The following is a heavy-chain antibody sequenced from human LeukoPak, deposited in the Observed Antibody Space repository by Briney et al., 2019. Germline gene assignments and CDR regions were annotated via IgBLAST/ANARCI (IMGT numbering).Heavy chain of an antibody. J-gene: IGHJ3*02. CDR2: IHHNGRT. CDR3: ARDQGLHGDAFDI. V-gene: IGHV4-4*02. CDR1: GGSISNSNW. D-gene: IGHD4-11*01. Sequence: PSETLSLTCAVSGGSISNSNWWSWVRQPPGKGLEWIGEIHHNGRTNYNPSLKSRVTISVDKSKNHLSLKLSSVTAADTAVYYCARDQGLHGDAFDIWGQGTMVTVSS.